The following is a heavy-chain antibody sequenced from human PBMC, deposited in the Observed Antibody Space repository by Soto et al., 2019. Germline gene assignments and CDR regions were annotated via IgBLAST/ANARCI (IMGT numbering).Heavy chain of an antibody. CDR3: ARVIPDVYGDYENPYYYYYYMDV. J-gene: IGHJ6*03. CDR2: INSDGSST. CDR1: GFTFSSYW. V-gene: IGHV3-74*01. Sequence: GGSLRLSCAASGFTFSSYWMHWVRQAPGKGLVWVSRINSDGSSTSYADSVKGRFTISRDNAKNTLYLQMNSLRAEDTAVYYCARVIPDVYGDYENPYYYYYYMDVRGKGTTVTVSS. D-gene: IGHD4-17*01.